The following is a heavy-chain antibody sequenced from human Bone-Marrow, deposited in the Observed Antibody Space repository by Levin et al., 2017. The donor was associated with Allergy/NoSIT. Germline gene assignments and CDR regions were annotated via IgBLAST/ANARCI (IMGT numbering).Heavy chain of an antibody. CDR1: GFTFDDYA. CDR3: AKDLKGTTNEEDAFDI. CDR2: ISWNSGSI. D-gene: IGHD1-7*01. V-gene: IGHV3-9*01. J-gene: IGHJ3*02. Sequence: GGSLRLSCAASGFTFDDYAMHWVRQAPGKGLEWVSGISWNSGSIGYADSVKGRFTISRDNAKNSLYLQMNSLRAEDTALYYCAKDLKGTTNEEDAFDIWGQGTMVTVSS.